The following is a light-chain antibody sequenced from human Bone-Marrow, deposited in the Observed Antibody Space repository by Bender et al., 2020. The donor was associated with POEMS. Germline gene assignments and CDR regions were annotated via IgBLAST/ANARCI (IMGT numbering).Light chain of an antibody. J-gene: IGLJ3*02. V-gene: IGLV10-54*04. CDR2: RNN. CDR1: SNNVGNQG. Sequence: QAGLTQPPSVSKGLRQTATLTCTGNSNNVGNQGATWLQQHQGHPPKLLSYRNNNRPSGISERFSASRSGNTASLTISGLQTEDEADYHCSSYTNSNTPWVFGGGTKVTVL. CDR3: SSYTNSNTPWV.